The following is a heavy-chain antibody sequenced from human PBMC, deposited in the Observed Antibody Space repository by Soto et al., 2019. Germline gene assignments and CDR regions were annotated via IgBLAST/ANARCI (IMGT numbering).Heavy chain of an antibody. J-gene: IGHJ4*02. D-gene: IGHD5-12*01. V-gene: IGHV1-3*01. CDR3: YCFED. CDR2: INAGNGNT. CDR1: GYTFTSYA. Sequence: ASVKVSCKASGYTFTSYAMHWVRQAPGQRLEWMGWINAGNGNTKYSQKFQGRVTITRDTSASTAYMELSSLRSEDTGYNLSYCFEDWGQGTQVTVSS.